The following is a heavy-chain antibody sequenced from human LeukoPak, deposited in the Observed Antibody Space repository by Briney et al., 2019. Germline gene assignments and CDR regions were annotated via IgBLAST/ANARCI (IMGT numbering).Heavy chain of an antibody. CDR2: IRSKAYGGTT. J-gene: IGHJ4*02. D-gene: IGHD1-26*01. CDR3: TRDGSGSYGTQKAIDY. V-gene: IGHV3-49*03. CDR1: GFTFGDYA. Sequence: GGSLRLSCTASGFTFGDYAMSWFRQAPGKGLEWVGFIRSKAYGGTTEYAASVKGRFTISRDDSKSIAHLQMNSLKTEDTAVYYCTRDGSGSYGTQKAIDYWGQGTLVTVSS.